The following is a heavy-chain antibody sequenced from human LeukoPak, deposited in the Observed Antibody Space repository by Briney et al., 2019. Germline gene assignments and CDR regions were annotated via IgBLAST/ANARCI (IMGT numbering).Heavy chain of an antibody. V-gene: IGHV3-21*01. CDR2: ISSSSSYI. D-gene: IGHD6-6*01. CDR1: GFTFSSYS. Sequence: PGGSLRPSCAASGFTFSSYSMNWVRQAPGKGLEWVSSISSSSSYIYYADSVKGRFTISRDNAKNSLYLQMNSLRAEDTAVYYCARDRLEYSSSSGFDYWGQGTLVTVSS. J-gene: IGHJ4*02. CDR3: ARDRLEYSSSSGFDY.